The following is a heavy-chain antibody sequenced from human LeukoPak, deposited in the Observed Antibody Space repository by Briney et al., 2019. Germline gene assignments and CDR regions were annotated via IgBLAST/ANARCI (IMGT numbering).Heavy chain of an antibody. V-gene: IGHV4-61*02. J-gene: IGHJ6*03. Sequence: SETLSLTCTVSGGSISSGSYYWSWIRQPAGKGLEWIGRIYTSGSTNYNPSLKSRVTISVDTSKNQFSLKLSSVTAADTAVYYCARELETYYYGSGSYPTHYYYYYMDVWGKGTTVTISS. CDR3: ARELETYYYGSGSYPTHYYYYYMDV. D-gene: IGHD3-10*01. CDR1: GGSISSGSYY. CDR2: IYTSGST.